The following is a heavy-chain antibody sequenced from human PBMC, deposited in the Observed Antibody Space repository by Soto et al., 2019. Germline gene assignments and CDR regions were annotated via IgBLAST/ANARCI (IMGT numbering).Heavy chain of an antibody. Sequence: QVQLQESGPRLVKSSETLSLVCSVSGDSIIRSFWGWIRQSPGTGLQYIGYISDSGVTDYDPSRKSRATISVGMSKNQFSLKLTSVTAADTAVYYCARGAGDFSGPDSFNIWGQGTMVTVSS. CDR3: ARGAGDFSGPDSFNI. D-gene: IGHD3-10*01. CDR1: GDSIIRSF. J-gene: IGHJ3*02. V-gene: IGHV4-59*01. CDR2: ISDSGVT.